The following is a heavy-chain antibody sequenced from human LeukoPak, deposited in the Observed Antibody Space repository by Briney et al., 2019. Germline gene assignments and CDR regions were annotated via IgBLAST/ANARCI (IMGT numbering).Heavy chain of an antibody. V-gene: IGHV3-48*01. D-gene: IGHD3-22*01. CDR2: ISSASGSI. CDR1: GFTFSSYS. CDR3: ARESSGLDY. J-gene: IGHJ4*02. Sequence: GGSLRLSCAASGFTFSSYSMNWVRQAPGKGLEWVSYISSASGSIYYADSVKGRFTISRDNAKNSLYLQMNSLRAEDTAVYYCARESSGLDYWGQGTLVTVSS.